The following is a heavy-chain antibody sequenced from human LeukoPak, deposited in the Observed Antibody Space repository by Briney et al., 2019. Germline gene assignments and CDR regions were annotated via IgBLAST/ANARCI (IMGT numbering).Heavy chain of an antibody. V-gene: IGHV3-23*01. CDR2: ISNSGGST. Sequence: GGSLRLSCAASGFTFSSYAMNWVRQAPGKGLEWVSGISNSGGSTYYADSVKGRFTISRDNSKNTLYLQMNSLRAEDTAVYYCAKGIYWLGELLGIDYWGQGTLVTVSS. D-gene: IGHD3-10*01. J-gene: IGHJ4*02. CDR3: AKGIYWLGELLGIDY. CDR1: GFTFSSYA.